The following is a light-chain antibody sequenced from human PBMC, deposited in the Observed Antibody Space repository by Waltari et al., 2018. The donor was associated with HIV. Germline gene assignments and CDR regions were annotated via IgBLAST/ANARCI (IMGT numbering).Light chain of an antibody. CDR2: EGR. Sequence: QSALTQPASVSGSPGQSITISCTGTSSDVGSYNLVSWYQQHPGKAPKLMIYEGRKRPSGVSNRFSGSKSGNTASLTISGLQAEDEADYYYCSYAGSSTVVFGGGTKLTVL. CDR3: CSYAGSSTVV. CDR1: SSDVGSYNL. V-gene: IGLV2-23*01. J-gene: IGLJ2*01.